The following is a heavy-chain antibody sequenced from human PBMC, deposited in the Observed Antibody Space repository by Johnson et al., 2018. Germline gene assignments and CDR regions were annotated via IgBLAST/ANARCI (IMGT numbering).Heavy chain of an antibody. J-gene: IGHJ3*02. CDR2: TSYDGSNK. V-gene: IGHV3-30*18. CDR1: QFTFSRYG. CDR3: AKDVNISCTVNSCAGVSDS. Sequence: QVQLVQSGGGVVQPGRSLRLSCVASQFTFSRYGMHWVRQAPGKGLEWVAGTSYDGSNKYYAHSVKGRFTISRDNSKNTLHLKMSGLRTEDTAVYYFAKDVNISCTVNSCAGVSDSWGQGTNVTVSS. D-gene: IGHD2-8*02.